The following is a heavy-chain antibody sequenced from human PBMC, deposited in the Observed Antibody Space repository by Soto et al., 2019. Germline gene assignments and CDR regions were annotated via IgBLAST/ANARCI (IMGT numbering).Heavy chain of an antibody. CDR3: ARGGGALRYFDWPYFDY. D-gene: IGHD3-9*01. J-gene: IGHJ4*02. V-gene: IGHV4-59*01. Sequence: PSGSLYITCTVSGGSISSYDWSWIRQPPGKGLEWIGYIYYSGSTNYNPSLKSRVTISVDTSKNQFSLKLSSVTAADTAVYYCARGGGALRYFDWPYFDYWGQGTLVTVSS. CDR2: IYYSGST. CDR1: GGSISSYD.